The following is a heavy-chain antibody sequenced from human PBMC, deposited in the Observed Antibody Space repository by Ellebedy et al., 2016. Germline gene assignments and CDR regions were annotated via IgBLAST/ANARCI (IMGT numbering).Heavy chain of an antibody. J-gene: IGHJ6*03. CDR2: IIPIFGTA. D-gene: IGHD2-8*01. Sequence: SVKVSXXASGGTFSSYAISWVRQAPGQGLEWMGGIIPIFGTANYAQKFQGRVTITADESTSTAYMELSSLRSEDTAVYYCARGEHCTNGVCYAPYYMDVWGKGTTVTVSS. CDR3: ARGEHCTNGVCYAPYYMDV. V-gene: IGHV1-69*13. CDR1: GGTFSSYA.